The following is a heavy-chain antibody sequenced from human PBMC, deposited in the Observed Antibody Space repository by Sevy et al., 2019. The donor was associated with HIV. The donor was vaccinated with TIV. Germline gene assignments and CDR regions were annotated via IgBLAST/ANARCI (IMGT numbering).Heavy chain of an antibody. Sequence: GGSLRLACAASGFTFSRYDMHWVRRATGKGLEWVSSLGTAGDTYDPGSVKGRFTISRENAKKSLYLQMNSLRAGDTAVYYCARGTRYSGSYYLGDDAFDIWGQGTMVTVSS. CDR3: ARGTRYSGSYYLGDDAFDI. CDR1: GFTFSRYD. CDR2: LGTAGDT. J-gene: IGHJ3*02. V-gene: IGHV3-13*01. D-gene: IGHD1-26*01.